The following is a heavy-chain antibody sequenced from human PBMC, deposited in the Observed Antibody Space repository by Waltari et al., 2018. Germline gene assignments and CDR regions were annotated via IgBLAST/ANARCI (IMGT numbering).Heavy chain of an antibody. V-gene: IGHV3-74*01. D-gene: IGHD3-22*01. CDR1: GFTFSDYW. Sequence: EVQLVEAGGDILRPGGSLRLSCAASGFTFSDYWIHWVRQVPGKGLVWVSRINVDGSYISYSDSVKGRFTISRDNSKNTLNLEMNSLRAEDTAVYYCAKAHFYDSSGHIEHWGQGTLVTVSS. CDR2: INVDGSYI. CDR3: AKAHFYDSSGHIEH. J-gene: IGHJ5*02.